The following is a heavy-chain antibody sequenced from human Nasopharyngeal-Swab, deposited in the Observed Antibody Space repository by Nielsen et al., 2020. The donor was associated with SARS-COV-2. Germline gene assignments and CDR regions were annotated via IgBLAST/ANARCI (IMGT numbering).Heavy chain of an antibody. CDR1: GFTFSSYA. V-gene: IGHV3-21*01. CDR3: ARALRWGAFDI. Sequence: GGSLRLSCAASGFTFSSYAMGWVRQAPGKGLEWVSAISGSSSYIYYADSVKGRFTISRDNAKNSLYLQMNSLRAEDTAVYYCARALRWGAFDIWGQGTMVTVSS. CDR2: ISGSSSYI. J-gene: IGHJ3*02. D-gene: IGHD4-23*01.